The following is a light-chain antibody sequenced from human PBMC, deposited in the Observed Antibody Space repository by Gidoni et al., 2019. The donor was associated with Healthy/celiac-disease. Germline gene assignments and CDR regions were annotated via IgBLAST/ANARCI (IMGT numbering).Light chain of an antibody. CDR2: AAS. J-gene: IGKJ1*01. CDR1: QGISSY. V-gene: IGKV1-8*01. CDR3: QQYYSYPRT. Sequence: AIRMTQSPSSFSASTGDRVTITCRASQGISSYLAWYQQKPGKAPKLLIYAASTLQSGVPSRFSGSGSGTDFTITISCLQSEDFATYYCQQYYSYPRTFXQXTKVEIK.